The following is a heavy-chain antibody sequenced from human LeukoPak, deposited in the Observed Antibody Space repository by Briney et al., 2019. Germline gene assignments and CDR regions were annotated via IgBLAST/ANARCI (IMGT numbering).Heavy chain of an antibody. D-gene: IGHD3-10*01. CDR1: GYTLTSYG. CDR3: ARVGRWYYYGSGSPYYYMDV. J-gene: IGHJ6*03. Sequence: ASVKVSCKASGYTLTSYGISWVRQAPGQGLEWMGWISAYNGNTNYAQKLQGRVTMTTDTSTSTAYMELRSLRSDDTAVYYCARVGRWYYYGSGSPYYYMDVWGKGTTVTVSS. CDR2: ISAYNGNT. V-gene: IGHV1-18*01.